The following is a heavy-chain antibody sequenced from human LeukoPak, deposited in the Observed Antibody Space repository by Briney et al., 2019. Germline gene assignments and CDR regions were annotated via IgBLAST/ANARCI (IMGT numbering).Heavy chain of an antibody. J-gene: IGHJ6*02. V-gene: IGHV3-7*01. CDR1: GFTFSSYA. CDR2: IKQDGSEK. D-gene: IGHD4-23*01. CDR3: ARDSAFGGNSDYYGMDV. Sequence: PGGSLRLSCAASGFTFSSYAMHWVRQAPGKGLEWVANIKQDGSEKYYVDSVKGRFTISRDNAKNSLYLQMNSLRAEDTAVYYCARDSAFGGNSDYYGMDVWGQGTTVTVSS.